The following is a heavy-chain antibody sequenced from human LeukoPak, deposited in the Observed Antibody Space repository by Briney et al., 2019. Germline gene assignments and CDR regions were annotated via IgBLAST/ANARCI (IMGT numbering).Heavy chain of an antibody. CDR3: ARGISYYDSSGLGYYMDV. V-gene: IGHV3-7*01. J-gene: IGHJ6*03. CDR2: IKQTGGEK. CDR1: GFTFGDYA. Sequence: PGGSLRLSCTASGFTFGDYAMSWVRQAPGKGLEWVAKIKQTGGEKYYVDSVKGRFIISRDNAKNSLYLQMNSLRAEDTAVYYCARGISYYDSSGLGYYMDVWGKGTTVTVSS. D-gene: IGHD3-22*01.